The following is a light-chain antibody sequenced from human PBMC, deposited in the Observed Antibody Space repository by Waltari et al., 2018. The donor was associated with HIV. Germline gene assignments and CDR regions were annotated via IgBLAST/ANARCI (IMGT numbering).Light chain of an antibody. Sequence: QSALTQPPSASGSPGQSLTISCTGTIGDVGGYDYVSWYQQHPGKAPKLLIYEVSQRPAGVPARFSGSKSGNTASLTVCGLQAEDEADYHCMSYTGHNRWVFGGGTKLTVL. CDR2: EVS. V-gene: IGLV2-8*01. CDR1: IGDVGGYDY. J-gene: IGLJ3*02. CDR3: MSYTGHNRWV.